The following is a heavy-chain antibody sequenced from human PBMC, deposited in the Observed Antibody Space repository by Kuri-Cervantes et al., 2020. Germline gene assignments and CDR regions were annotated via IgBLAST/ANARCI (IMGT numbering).Heavy chain of an antibody. D-gene: IGHD6-6*01. CDR2: INPNSGGT. V-gene: IGHV1-2*02. CDR1: GYTFTGYY. CDR3: ARDRRSIAARVFWN. J-gene: IGHJ4*02. Sequence: ASVKVSCKASGYTFTGYYIHWVRQAPGQGLEWTGWINPNSGGTKFAQKFQGRVTMTRDTSISTAYMELSSLRSEDTAVYYCARDRRSIAARVFWNWGQGTLVTVSS.